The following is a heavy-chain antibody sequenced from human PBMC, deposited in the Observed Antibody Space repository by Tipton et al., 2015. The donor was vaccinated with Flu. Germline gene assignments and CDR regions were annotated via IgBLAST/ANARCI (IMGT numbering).Heavy chain of an antibody. CDR3: ARVESLGRGYSYGSLDF. D-gene: IGHD5-18*01. CDR1: GGTFSSYA. J-gene: IGHJ4*02. CDR2: IIPIFGTA. V-gene: IGHV1-69*01. Sequence: QLVQSGAEVKKPGSSVKVSCKASGGTFSSYAISWVRQAPGQGLEWMGGIIPIFGTANYAQKFQGRVTITADESTSTAYMELSRLRSEDTAVYYCARVESLGRGYSYGSLDFWGQGTLVTVSS.